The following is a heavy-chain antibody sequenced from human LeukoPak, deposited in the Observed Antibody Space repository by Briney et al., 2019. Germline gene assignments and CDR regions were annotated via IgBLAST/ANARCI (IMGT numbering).Heavy chain of an antibody. CDR2: IYYSGST. Sequence: SETLSLTCTVSGGSISSYYWSWVRQSPGKGLEWIGYIYYSGSTNYNPSLKSRVTISVDTSKNQFSLKLSSVTAADTAVYYCARSERYSSGWYFYFDYWGQGTLVTVSS. J-gene: IGHJ4*02. CDR3: ARSERYSSGWYFYFDY. V-gene: IGHV4-59*01. D-gene: IGHD6-19*01. CDR1: GGSISSYY.